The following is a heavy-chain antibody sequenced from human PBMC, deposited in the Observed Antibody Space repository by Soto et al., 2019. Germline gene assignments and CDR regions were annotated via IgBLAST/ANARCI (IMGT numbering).Heavy chain of an antibody. D-gene: IGHD1-26*01. CDR3: AKDPHPAWVGATMYFDY. CDR1: GYTFTGYY. CDR2: INPNSGGT. Sequence: ASVKVSCKASGYTFTGYYMHWVRQAPGQGLEWMGWINPNSGGTNYAQKFQGWVTMTRDTSISTAYMELNSLRAEDTAVYYCAKDPHPAWVGATMYFDYWGQGTLVTVSS. J-gene: IGHJ4*02. V-gene: IGHV1-2*04.